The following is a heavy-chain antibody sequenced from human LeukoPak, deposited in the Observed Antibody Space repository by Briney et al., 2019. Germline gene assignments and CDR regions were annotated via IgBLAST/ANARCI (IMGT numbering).Heavy chain of an antibody. D-gene: IGHD3-9*01. CDR1: GFILSNYA. J-gene: IGHJ4*02. CDR3: AKERLFRYFDLMAASFDH. V-gene: IGHV3-23*01. CDR2: ISGSGGST. Sequence: PGRSLRLSCAASGFILSNYAMSWVRQAPGKGLEWVSTISGSGGSTYYADSVKGRFTISRDNSNNTLYLQMNSLRAEDTAVYYCAKERLFRYFDLMAASFDHWGQGTRVAVSS.